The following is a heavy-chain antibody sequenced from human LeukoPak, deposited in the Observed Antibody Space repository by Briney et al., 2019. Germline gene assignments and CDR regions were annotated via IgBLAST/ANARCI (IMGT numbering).Heavy chain of an antibody. CDR1: GGSFSGYY. D-gene: IGHD2-2*01. Sequence: SETLSLTCAVYGGSFSGYYWSWIRQPPGKGLEWIGYIYNSGSTKYNPSLKSRVTISVDTSKNQFSLKLSSVTAADTAVYYCARWVVPAGLWYFDLWGRGTLVTVSS. CDR3: ARWVVPAGLWYFDL. J-gene: IGHJ2*01. CDR2: IYNSGST. V-gene: IGHV4-59*01.